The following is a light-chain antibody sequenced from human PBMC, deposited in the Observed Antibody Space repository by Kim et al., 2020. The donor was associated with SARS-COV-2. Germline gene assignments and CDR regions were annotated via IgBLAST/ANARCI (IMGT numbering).Light chain of an antibody. CDR3: QTWDGNTVV. Sequence: VSPGQTATITCSGDNLGNKYVCWYHQRPGQPPVLVIYQNTKRPSGIPERISGSNSGNTATLTISGTQALDEADYYCQTWDGNTVVFGSGTKVTVL. J-gene: IGLJ1*01. CDR2: QNT. V-gene: IGLV3-1*01. CDR1: NLGNKY.